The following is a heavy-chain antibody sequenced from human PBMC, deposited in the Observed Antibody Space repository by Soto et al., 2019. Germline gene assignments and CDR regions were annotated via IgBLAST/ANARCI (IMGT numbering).Heavy chain of an antibody. CDR2: IYYSGST. CDR3: ASQPATRETYYYYYMDV. Sequence: SETLSLTCTVSGGSISSSSYYWGWIRQPPGKGLEWIGSIYYSGSTYYNPSLKSRVTISVDTSKNQFSLKLSSVTAADTAVYYCASQPATRETYYYYYMDVWGKGTTVTVSS. V-gene: IGHV4-39*01. J-gene: IGHJ6*03. CDR1: GGSISSSSYY.